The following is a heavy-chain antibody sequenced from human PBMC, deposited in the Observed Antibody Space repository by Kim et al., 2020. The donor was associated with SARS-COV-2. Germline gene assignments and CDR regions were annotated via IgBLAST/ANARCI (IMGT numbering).Heavy chain of an antibody. D-gene: IGHD6-13*01. CDR2: ISSSSYI. CDR1: GFTFSSYS. Sequence: GGSLRLSCAASGFTFSSYSMNWVRQAPGKGLEWVSSISSSSYIYYADSVKGRFTISRDNAKNSLYLQMNSLRAEDTAVYYCARRVGRGQLVNYYYYYGMDVWGQGTTVTVSS. CDR3: ARRVGRGQLVNYYYYYGMDV. V-gene: IGHV3-21*01. J-gene: IGHJ6*02.